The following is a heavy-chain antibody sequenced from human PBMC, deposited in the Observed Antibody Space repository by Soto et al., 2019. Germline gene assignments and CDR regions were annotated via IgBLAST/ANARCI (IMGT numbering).Heavy chain of an antibody. CDR2: IWYDGSNK. Sequence: GGSLRLSCAASGFTFSSYGMHWVRQAPGKGLEWVAVIWYDGSNKYYADSVKGRFTISRDNSKNTLYLQMNSLRAEDTAVYYCARDLEGDYYFDYWGQGTPVTVSS. J-gene: IGHJ4*02. CDR3: ARDLEGDYYFDY. CDR1: GFTFSSYG. D-gene: IGHD2-21*02. V-gene: IGHV3-33*01.